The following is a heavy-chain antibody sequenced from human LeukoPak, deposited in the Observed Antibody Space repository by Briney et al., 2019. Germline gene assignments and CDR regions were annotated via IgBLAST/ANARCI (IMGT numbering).Heavy chain of an antibody. V-gene: IGHV4-61*02. Sequence: SETLSLTCTVSGGSISSGSYYWSWIRQPAGKGLEWIGRIYTSGSTNYNPSLKSRVTISVDTSKNQFSLKLSSVTAADTAVYYCARDQGLRYFVIWGQGIMVTVSS. CDR2: IYTSGST. J-gene: IGHJ3*02. CDR3: ARDQGLRYFVI. D-gene: IGHD3-9*01. CDR1: GGSISSGSYY.